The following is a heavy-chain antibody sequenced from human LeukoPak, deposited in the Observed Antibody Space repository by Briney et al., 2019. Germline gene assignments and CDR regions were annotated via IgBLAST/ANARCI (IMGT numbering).Heavy chain of an antibody. CDR1: GGSFSGYY. J-gene: IGHJ5*02. V-gene: IGHV4-34*01. D-gene: IGHD6-6*01. Sequence: SETLSLTCAVYGGSFSGYYWSWIRQPPGKGLEWIGEINHSGSTNYNPSLKSRVTISVDTSKNQFSLKLSSVTAADTAVYYCARGPMRIAARVWFDPWGQGTLVTVSS. CDR2: INHSGST. CDR3: ARGPMRIAARVWFDP.